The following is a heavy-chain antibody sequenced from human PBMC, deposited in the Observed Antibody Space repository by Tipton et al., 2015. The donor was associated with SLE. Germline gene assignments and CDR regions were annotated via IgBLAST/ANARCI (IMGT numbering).Heavy chain of an antibody. V-gene: IGHV3-74*01. CDR1: GFTFSSYW. Sequence: SLRLSCAASGFTFSSYWMHWVRQAPGKGLVSISRIDTDGITTTYTDSVKGRFSISRDNAKNTLYLQMNSLRDEDTAVYYCARGAFGLGRSSLDVWGQGTTVIVSS. D-gene: IGHD3-10*01. CDR3: ARGAFGLGRSSLDV. CDR2: IDTDGITT. J-gene: IGHJ6*02.